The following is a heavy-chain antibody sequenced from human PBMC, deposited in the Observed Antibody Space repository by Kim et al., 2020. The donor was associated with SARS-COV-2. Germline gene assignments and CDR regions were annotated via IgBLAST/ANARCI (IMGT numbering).Heavy chain of an antibody. D-gene: IGHD2-8*01. CDR2: ISSSSSTI. CDR1: GFTFSSYS. V-gene: IGHV3-48*02. CDR3: ARDRIPWAKLNCTNGVCYDIY. J-gene: IGHJ4*02. Sequence: GGSLRLSCAASGFTFSSYSMNWVRQAPGKGLEWVSYISSSSSTIYYADSVKGRFTISRDNAKNSLYLQMNSLRDEDTAVYYCARDRIPWAKLNCTNGVCYDIYWGQGTLVTVSS.